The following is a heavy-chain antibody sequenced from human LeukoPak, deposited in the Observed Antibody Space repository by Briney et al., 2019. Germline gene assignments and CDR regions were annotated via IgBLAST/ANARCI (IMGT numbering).Heavy chain of an antibody. V-gene: IGHV3-30*14. J-gene: IGHJ4*02. CDR2: ISYDGSNE. D-gene: IGHD1-26*01. CDR1: GFTFSSYV. Sequence: GGSLRLSCAASGFTFSSYVMHWVRQAPGKGLEWVAIISYDGSNEYYADSVKGRFTISRDNSKNTLYLQMNSLRAEDTAVYYCARGAYSGSYYPLEYFDYWGQGTLVTVSS. CDR3: ARGAYSGSYYPLEYFDY.